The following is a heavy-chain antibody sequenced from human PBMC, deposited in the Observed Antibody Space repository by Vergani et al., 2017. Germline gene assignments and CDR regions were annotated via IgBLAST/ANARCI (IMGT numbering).Heavy chain of an antibody. D-gene: IGHD2-2*02. CDR2: INWNGGST. CDR3: AKDMRYCSSTSCDNDAFDI. CDR1: GFTFDDYG. V-gene: IGHV3-20*04. Sequence: EVQLVESGGGVVRPGGSLRLSCAASGFTFDDYGMSWVRQAPGKGLEWVSGINWNGGSTGYADSVKGRFTISRDNSKNSLYLQMNSLRTEDTALYYCAKDMRYCSSTSCDNDAFDIWGQGTMVTVSS. J-gene: IGHJ3*02.